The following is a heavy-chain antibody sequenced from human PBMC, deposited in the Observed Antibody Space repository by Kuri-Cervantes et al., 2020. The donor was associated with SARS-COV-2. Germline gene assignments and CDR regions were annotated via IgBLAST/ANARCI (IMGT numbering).Heavy chain of an antibody. CDR3: VKDYYGSGINWIFDS. J-gene: IGHJ4*02. V-gene: IGHV3-23*01. D-gene: IGHD3-10*01. CDR2: ISGSGATT. Sequence: GGSLRLPCAPSGFTFSIYAMNWVRQGPRKGLEWVSGISGSGATTYYADSVKGRFTISRDNSKNTLYLQMDSLRAEDTAVYYCVKDYYGSGINWIFDSWGQGALVTVSS. CDR1: GFTFSIYA.